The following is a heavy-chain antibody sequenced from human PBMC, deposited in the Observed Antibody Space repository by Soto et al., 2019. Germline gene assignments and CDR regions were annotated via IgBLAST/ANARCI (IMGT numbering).Heavy chain of an antibody. D-gene: IGHD2-15*01. V-gene: IGHV1-8*01. J-gene: IGHJ2*01. CDR3: ARGGYCSGGSCYGYWYFDL. Sequence: ASGKVSCTASGYTFTSYDINWVRQATGQGLEWMGWMNPNSGNTGYAQKFQGRVTMTRNTSISTAYMELSSLRSEDTAVYYCARGGYCSGGSCYGYWYFDLCRRGTLVTASS. CDR1: GYTFTSYD. CDR2: MNPNSGNT.